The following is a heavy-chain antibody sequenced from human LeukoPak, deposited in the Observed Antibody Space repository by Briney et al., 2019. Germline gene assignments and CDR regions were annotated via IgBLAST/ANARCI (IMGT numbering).Heavy chain of an antibody. CDR2: MNPNSGNT. D-gene: IGHD2-15*01. Sequence: ASVKVSCKASGYTFTSYDINWVRQATGQGLEWMGWMNPNSGNTGYAQKFQGRVTMTRNTSISTAYMELSSLRSEDTAVYYCATDCSGGGCGNWFDPWGQGTLVTVSS. V-gene: IGHV1-8*01. J-gene: IGHJ5*02. CDR1: GYTFTSYD. CDR3: ATDCSGGGCGNWFDP.